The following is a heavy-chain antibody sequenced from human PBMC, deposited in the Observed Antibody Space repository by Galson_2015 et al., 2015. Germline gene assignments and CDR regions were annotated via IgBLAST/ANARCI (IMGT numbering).Heavy chain of an antibody. CDR1: GGTFSSYA. J-gene: IGHJ6*02. Sequence: SVKVSCKASGGTFSSYAISWVRQAPGQGPEWMGGIIPIFGTANYAQKFQGRVTITADESTSTAYMELSSLRSEDTAVYYCARSPRGYDFWGMDVWGQGTTVTVSS. D-gene: IGHD3-3*01. V-gene: IGHV1-69*13. CDR3: ARSPRGYDFWGMDV. CDR2: IIPIFGTA.